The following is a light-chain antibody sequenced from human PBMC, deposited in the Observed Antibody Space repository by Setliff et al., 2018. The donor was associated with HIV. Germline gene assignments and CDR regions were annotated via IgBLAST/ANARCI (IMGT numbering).Light chain of an antibody. CDR2: DVN. CDR3: QSYDNSLSGSSV. V-gene: IGLV2-11*01. CDR1: SSDVGGYNF. Sequence: QSALTQPRSISGSPGQSVTISCTGSSSDVGGYNFVSWYQQHPGKAPKLVLYDVNKWPSGVPHRFSGSKSGTSASLAIAGLQAEDEADYYCQSYDNSLSGSSVFGTGTKVTV. J-gene: IGLJ1*01.